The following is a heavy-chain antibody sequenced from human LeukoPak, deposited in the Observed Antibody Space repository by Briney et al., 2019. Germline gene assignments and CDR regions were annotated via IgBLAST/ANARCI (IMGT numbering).Heavy chain of an antibody. V-gene: IGHV4-61*02. CDR1: GGSISSGAYY. CDR3: ARDRSSWYGWFDP. J-gene: IGHJ5*02. CDR2: IHTSGST. D-gene: IGHD6-13*01. Sequence: PSETLSLTCTVSGGSISSGAYYWSWIRQPAGKGLEWIGRIHTSGSTKYNPSLKSRVTLSVDNSKNQFSLKLSSVTAADTAVYYCARDRSSWYGWFDPWGQGTLVTVSS.